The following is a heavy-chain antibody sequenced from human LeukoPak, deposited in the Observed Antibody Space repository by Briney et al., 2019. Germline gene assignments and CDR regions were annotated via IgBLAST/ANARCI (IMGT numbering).Heavy chain of an antibody. D-gene: IGHD3-3*01. J-gene: IGHJ3*02. CDR2: IKQDGSEK. V-gene: IGHV3-7*01. CDR1: GFTFSSYW. Sequence: PGGSLRLSCAASGFTFSSYWMSWVRQAPGKGLERVANIKQDGSEKYYVDSVKGRFTISRDNAKNSLYLQMNSLRAEDTAVYYCARNDWHYDFWSGYPYDAFDIWGQGTMVTVSS. CDR3: ARNDWHYDFWSGYPYDAFDI.